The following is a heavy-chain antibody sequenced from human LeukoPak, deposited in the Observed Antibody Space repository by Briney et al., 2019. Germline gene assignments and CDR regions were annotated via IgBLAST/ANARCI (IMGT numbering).Heavy chain of an antibody. J-gene: IGHJ4*02. CDR1: GFTFSSYE. CDR2: ISSSGSTI. D-gene: IGHD3-16*01. Sequence: PGGSLRLSCAASGFTFSSYEMNWVRQAPGKGLEWVSYISSSGSTIYYADSVKGRLTISRDNAKNSLYLQMNSLRAEDTAVYYCARENAVWGESLGGWGQGTLVTVSS. V-gene: IGHV3-48*03. CDR3: ARENAVWGESLGG.